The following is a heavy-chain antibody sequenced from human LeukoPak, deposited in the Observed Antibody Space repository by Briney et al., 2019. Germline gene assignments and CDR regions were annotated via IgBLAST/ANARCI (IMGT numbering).Heavy chain of an antibody. CDR1: GFTFSSYA. CDR3: ATEAIKLARWFGELLGY. CDR2: ISGSGGST. D-gene: IGHD3-10*01. J-gene: IGHJ4*02. Sequence: PGGSLRLSCAASGFTFSSYAMSWVRQAPGKGLEWVSAISGSGGSTYYADSVKGRFTISRDNSKNTLYLQMNSLRAEDTAVYYCATEAIKLARWFGELLGYWGQGTLVTVSS. V-gene: IGHV3-23*01.